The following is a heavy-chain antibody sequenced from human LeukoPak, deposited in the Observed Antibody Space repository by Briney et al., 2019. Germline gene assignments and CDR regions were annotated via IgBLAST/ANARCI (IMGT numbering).Heavy chain of an antibody. D-gene: IGHD3-3*01. CDR1: GGSISSGGYY. Sequence: PSQTLSLTCTVSGGSISSGGYYWSWIRQHPGKGLEWIGRIYTSGSTNYNPSLKSRVTISVDTSKNQFSLKLSSVTAADTAVYYCARESRITIFGVVIAYFDYWGQGTLVTVSS. CDR3: ARESRITIFGVVIAYFDY. V-gene: IGHV4-61*02. CDR2: IYTSGST. J-gene: IGHJ4*02.